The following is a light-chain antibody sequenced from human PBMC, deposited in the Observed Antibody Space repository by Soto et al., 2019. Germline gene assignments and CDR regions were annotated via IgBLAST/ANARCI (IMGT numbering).Light chain of an antibody. CDR3: QQRSNWPPIT. CDR1: QSFSSSY. J-gene: IGKJ5*01. Sequence: EVVVTQSPATLSVSTGERATLSCRASQSFSSSYLAWYQQKPGQAPRLLIYDASNRATGIPARFSGSGSGTDFTLTISSLEPEDFAVYYCQQRSNWPPITFGQGTRLEI. CDR2: DAS. V-gene: IGKV3-11*01.